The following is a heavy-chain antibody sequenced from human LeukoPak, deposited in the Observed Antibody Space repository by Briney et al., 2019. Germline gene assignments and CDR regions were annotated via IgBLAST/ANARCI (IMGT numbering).Heavy chain of an antibody. V-gene: IGHV3-64D*09. Sequence: GGSLRLSCAASEFTFRSYAMQWVRQAPGKGLEYVSDISSNGGITYYADSVKGRFTVSRDNSKNMLYLQMNSLRAEDTAVYYCVKDKYPVVVAATLDYWGQGILVTVSS. CDR1: EFTFRSYA. J-gene: IGHJ4*02. CDR2: ISSNGGIT. D-gene: IGHD2-15*01. CDR3: VKDKYPVVVAATLDY.